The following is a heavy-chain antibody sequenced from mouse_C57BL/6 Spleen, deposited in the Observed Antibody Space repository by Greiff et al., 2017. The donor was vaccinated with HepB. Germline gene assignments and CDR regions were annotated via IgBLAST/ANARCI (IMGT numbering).Heavy chain of an antibody. Sequence: QVQLQQSGAELVRPGTSVKMSCKASGYTFTNYWIGWAKQRPGHGLEWIGDIYPGGGYTNYNEKFKGKATLTADKSSSTAYMQFSSLTSEDSAIYYCAREEDYYGSRTRFAYWGQGTLVTVSA. D-gene: IGHD1-1*01. V-gene: IGHV1-63*01. CDR1: GYTFTNYW. J-gene: IGHJ3*01. CDR3: AREEDYYGSRTRFAY. CDR2: IYPGGGYT.